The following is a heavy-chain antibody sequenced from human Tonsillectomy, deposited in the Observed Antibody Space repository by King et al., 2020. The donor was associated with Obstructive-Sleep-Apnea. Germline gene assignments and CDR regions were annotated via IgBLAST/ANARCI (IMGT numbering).Heavy chain of an antibody. V-gene: IGHV4-39*07. D-gene: IGHD6-13*01. CDR2: IYYRGST. J-gene: IGHJ3*02. CDR1: GGSISSSSYN. CDR3: ARVRIAARASDI. Sequence: QLVESGPGLVKPSETLSLTCSVSGGSISSSSYNWGWFRQPPGKELEWIGSIYYRGSTYYMPSLESRVTISIDTSKNQFSLKLTSVTAADTGVYYCARVRIAARASDIWGQGTMVTVSS.